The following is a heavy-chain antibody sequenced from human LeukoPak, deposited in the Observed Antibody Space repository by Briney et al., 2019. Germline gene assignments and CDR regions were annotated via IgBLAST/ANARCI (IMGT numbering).Heavy chain of an antibody. CDR1: GFTFSSYA. V-gene: IGHV3-23*01. Sequence: GGSLRLSCAASGFTFSSYAMSWVRQAPGKGLEWVSAISGSGGSTYYADSVKGRFTISRDNSKNTLYLQMNSLRAEDTAVYYCAKEKGVNYYDSSGYYDYWGQGTLVTVSS. D-gene: IGHD3-22*01. CDR2: ISGSGGST. J-gene: IGHJ4*02. CDR3: AKEKGVNYYDSSGYYDY.